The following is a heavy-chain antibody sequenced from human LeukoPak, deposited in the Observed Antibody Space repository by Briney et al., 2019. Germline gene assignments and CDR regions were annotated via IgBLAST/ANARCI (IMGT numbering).Heavy chain of an antibody. CDR2: ISPSGGST. CDR3: AREVVGAHNWFDP. D-gene: IGHD1-26*01. V-gene: IGHV1-46*01. Sequence: GASVKVSCKAFGYTFTSNYMHWVRQAPGQGPEWMGVISPSGGSTTYAQKLQGRVTMTTDTSTSTAYMELRSLRSDDTAVYYCAREVVGAHNWFDPWGQGTLVTVSS. CDR1: GYTFTSNY. J-gene: IGHJ5*02.